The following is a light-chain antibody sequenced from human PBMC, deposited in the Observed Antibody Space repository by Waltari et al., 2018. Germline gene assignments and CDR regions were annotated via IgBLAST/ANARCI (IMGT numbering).Light chain of an antibody. V-gene: IGLV2-23*03. CDR1: IHGVGRYLN. CDR2: EGD. CDR3: CSFAGSRTFV. Sequence: QSALTQPASASGSPGQPTTIYCTGTIHGVGRYLNVSWYQQHPGKAPRLLIYEGDKRHSGVSSRFSGSKSGNTASLTISGLQAEDEGDYHCCSFAGSRTFVFGAGTKVTVL. J-gene: IGLJ2*01.